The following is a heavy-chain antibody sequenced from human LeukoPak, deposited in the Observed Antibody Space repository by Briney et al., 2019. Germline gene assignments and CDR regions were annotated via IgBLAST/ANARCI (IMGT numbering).Heavy chain of an antibody. Sequence: GSSVKVSCKASGGTFSSYAISWVRQAPGQGLEWMGGIIPIFGTANYAQRFQGRVTITTDESTSTAYMELSSLRSEDTAVYYCARGIVVVPAAIVPYYYYYMDVWGKGTTVTVSS. V-gene: IGHV1-69*05. J-gene: IGHJ6*03. CDR3: ARGIVVVPAAIVPYYYYYMDV. CDR1: GGTFSSYA. D-gene: IGHD2-2*01. CDR2: IIPIFGTA.